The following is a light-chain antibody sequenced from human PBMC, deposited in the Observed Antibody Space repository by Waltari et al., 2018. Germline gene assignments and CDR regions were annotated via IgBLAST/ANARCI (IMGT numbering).Light chain of an antibody. J-gene: IGLJ3*02. CDR3: KSYTGTGSWV. Sequence: QSALTQPASVSGSPGQSITIFCTGTKSDVGFYNYVSWYQQHPGKAPKVIIYDVSQRPSGISNRFSGSKSGNPASLTISGLQADDEADYYCKSYTGTGSWVFGGGTKLTVL. CDR1: KSDVGFYNY. V-gene: IGLV2-14*03. CDR2: DVS.